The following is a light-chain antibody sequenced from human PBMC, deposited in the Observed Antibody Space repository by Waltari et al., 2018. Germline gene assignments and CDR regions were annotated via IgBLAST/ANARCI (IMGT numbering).Light chain of an antibody. CDR1: TLEERY. CDR3: QAWDSSPVV. CDR2: QDA. Sequence: ELTQPPSVSVSPGQPASITCSGDTLEERYVSWYQQRSGQSPNLVIYQDAKRPSGVPERFSGSKSGNTATLTISGTQVSDEADYHCQAWDSSPVVFGGGTKLTVL. J-gene: IGLJ2*01. V-gene: IGLV3-1*01.